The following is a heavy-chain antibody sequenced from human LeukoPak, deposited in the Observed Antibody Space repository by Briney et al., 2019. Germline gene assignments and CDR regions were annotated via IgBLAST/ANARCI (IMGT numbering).Heavy chain of an antibody. CDR1: GFTFRIYA. D-gene: IGHD3-10*01. Sequence: PGGSLRLSCAVSGFTFRIYAKSWVRQAPGKGLEWVSVICCDGLDTYYADSVKSRFTISRDNSRNTLYLQMNSLRAEDTAVYYCAKRRVDQRVTYYFDHWGQGTPVTVSS. CDR3: AKRRVDQRVTYYFDH. CDR2: ICCDGLDT. V-gene: IGHV3-23*01. J-gene: IGHJ4*02.